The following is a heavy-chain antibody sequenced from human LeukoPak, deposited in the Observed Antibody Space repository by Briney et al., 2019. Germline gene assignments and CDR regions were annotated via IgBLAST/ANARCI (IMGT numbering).Heavy chain of an antibody. J-gene: IGHJ4*02. V-gene: IGHV1-2*02. D-gene: IGHD6-25*01. CDR1: GYTFTGYY. CDR3: ARELRGSGFDY. CDR2: INPNSGGI. Sequence: ASVKVSCKASGYTFTGYYIHWVRQSPGQGLEWMGWINPNSGGINYAQKFQGRLTMTRDTSISTAYMELSRLRSDNTAVYYCARELRGSGFDYWGQGTLVTVSS.